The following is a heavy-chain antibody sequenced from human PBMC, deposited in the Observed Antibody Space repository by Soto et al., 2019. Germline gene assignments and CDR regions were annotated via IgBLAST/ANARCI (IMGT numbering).Heavy chain of an antibody. Sequence: QLQLQESGPGLVKPSETLSLPCTVSGDSISGGSYYWGWIRQPPGEGLEWIGSIYYTGSTYYNPSLKSRVTISVDTSNNQFSLKLSSVTAADTAVYYCARHNKRDPRTGRHVRHFDYWGQGTLVTVSS. D-gene: IGHD3-9*01. CDR1: GDSISGGSYY. CDR3: ARHNKRDPRTGRHVRHFDY. CDR2: IYYTGST. J-gene: IGHJ4*02. V-gene: IGHV4-39*01.